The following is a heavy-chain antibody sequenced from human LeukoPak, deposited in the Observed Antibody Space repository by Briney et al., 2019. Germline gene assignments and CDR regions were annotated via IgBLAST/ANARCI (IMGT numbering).Heavy chain of an antibody. CDR3: ARGYSSSWYYYYYMDV. V-gene: IGHV4-39*07. CDR2: INHSGST. J-gene: IGHJ6*03. Sequence: SETLSLTCTVSGGSISSSSYYWGWIRQPPGKGLEWIGEINHSGSTNYNPSLKSRVTISVDTSKNQFSLKLSSVTAADTAVYYCARGYSSSWYYYYYMDVWGKGTTVTVSS. CDR1: GGSISSSSYY. D-gene: IGHD6-13*01.